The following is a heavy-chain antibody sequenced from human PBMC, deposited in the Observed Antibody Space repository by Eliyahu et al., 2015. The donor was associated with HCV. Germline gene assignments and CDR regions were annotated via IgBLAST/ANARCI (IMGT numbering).Heavy chain of an antibody. D-gene: IGHD3-10*01. J-gene: IGHJ6*02. CDR1: GGTFSSYA. CDR3: ARGGSGSYYKHYYYYYGMDV. Sequence: QVQLVQSGAEVKKPGSSVKVSCKASGGTFSSYAXSWVRQAPGQGLEWMGGIIPIFGTANYAQKFQGRVTITADESTSTAYMELSSLRSEDTAVYYCARGGSGSYYKHYYYYYGMDVWGQGTTVTVSS. V-gene: IGHV1-69*01. CDR2: IIPIFGTA.